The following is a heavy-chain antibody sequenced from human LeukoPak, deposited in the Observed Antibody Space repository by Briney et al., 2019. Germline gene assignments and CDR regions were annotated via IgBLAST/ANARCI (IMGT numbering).Heavy chain of an antibody. D-gene: IGHD4-23*01. CDR2: IYYSGST. J-gene: IGHJ5*02. V-gene: IGHV4-39*01. CDR3: ARLLTTVDHLRPHWFDP. Sequence: SETLSLTCTVSGGSISSSSYYWGWIRQPPGKGLEWIGSIYYSGSTYYNPSLKSRVTISVDTSKNQFSLKLSSVTAADTAVYYCARLLTTVDHLRPHWFDPWGQGTLVTVSS. CDR1: GGSISSSSYY.